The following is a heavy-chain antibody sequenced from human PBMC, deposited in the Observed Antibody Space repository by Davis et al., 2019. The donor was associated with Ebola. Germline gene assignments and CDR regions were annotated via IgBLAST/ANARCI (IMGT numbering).Heavy chain of an antibody. CDR1: GYTFNSYY. CDR3: ARAVVVVPAAILWQDYYYYYMDV. D-gene: IGHD2-2*02. CDR2: INPSGGST. J-gene: IGHJ6*03. Sequence: ASVKVSCKASGYTFNSYYIHWVRQAPGQGLEWMGIINPSGGSTTYAQKFQGRVTITADESTSTAYMELSSLRSEDTAVYYCARAVVVVPAAILWQDYYYYYMDVWGKGTTVTVSS. V-gene: IGHV1-46*02.